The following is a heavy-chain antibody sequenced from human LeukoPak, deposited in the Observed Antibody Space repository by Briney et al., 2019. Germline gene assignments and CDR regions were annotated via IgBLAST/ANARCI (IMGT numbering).Heavy chain of an antibody. V-gene: IGHV4-59*08. CDR1: GGSISSYY. CDR3: ARQRKYRGGAYPRHYYYYMDV. D-gene: IGHD3-10*01. Sequence: PSGSLSLTCTVTGGSISSYYWSWIRQPPWKGLEGIGYIYHSGSTNYNPSLKSGVTISVDASKNQFSLKGTSVTAAETAVYYCARQRKYRGGAYPRHYYYYMDVRGKGTTVTVSS. CDR2: IYHSGST. J-gene: IGHJ6*03.